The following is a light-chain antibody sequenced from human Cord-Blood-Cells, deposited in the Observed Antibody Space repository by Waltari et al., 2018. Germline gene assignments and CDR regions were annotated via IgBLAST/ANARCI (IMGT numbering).Light chain of an antibody. CDR1: QSVLYSSNNKNN. CDR2: WAS. V-gene: IGKV4-1*01. J-gene: IGKJ1*01. Sequence: MVMTQSPDSLAGSLGERATIHCKSSQSVLYSSNNKNNLAWYQQKPGQPPKLLIYWASTRESGVPDRFSGSGSGTDFTLTISSLQAEDVAVYYCQQYYSTPWTFGQGTKVEIK. CDR3: QQYYSTPWT.